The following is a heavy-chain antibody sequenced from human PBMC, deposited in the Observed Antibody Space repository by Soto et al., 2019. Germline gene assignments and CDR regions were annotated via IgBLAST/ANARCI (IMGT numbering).Heavy chain of an antibody. J-gene: IGHJ4*02. CDR1: GFTFSRYG. V-gene: IGHV3-33*01. D-gene: IGHD4-17*01. Sequence: QVQLVESGGGVVQPGRSLRLSCAASGFTFSRYGMHWVRQAPGKGLEWVAVILDDGSDQNYVDSVKGRFTISRDNSKNSLYLQMNSRRAEDTAVYYCAREDDYGGNGFDYWGQGTLVNVSS. CDR2: ILDDGSDQ. CDR3: AREDDYGGNGFDY.